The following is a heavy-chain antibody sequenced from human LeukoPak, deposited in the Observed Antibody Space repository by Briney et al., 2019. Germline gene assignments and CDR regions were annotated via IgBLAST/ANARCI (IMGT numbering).Heavy chain of an antibody. V-gene: IGHV3-11*01. J-gene: IGHJ4*02. Sequence: PGGSLRLSCVASGFTFSDYYMSWIRQAPGKGLEWVSYISSSGSARYYTDSVKGRFTISRDNAKNSLYLQMNRLRAEDTALYYCAREGSSLTGVHYWGQGTLVTVSS. CDR3: AREGSSLTGVHY. CDR1: GFTFSDYY. CDR2: ISSSGSAR. D-gene: IGHD3-9*01.